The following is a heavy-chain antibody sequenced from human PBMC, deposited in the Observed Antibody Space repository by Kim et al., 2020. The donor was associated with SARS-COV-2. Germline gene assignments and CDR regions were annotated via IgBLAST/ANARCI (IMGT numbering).Heavy chain of an antibody. J-gene: IGHJ6*02. CDR3: ARGTLGYYGMDV. CDR2: ISSSG. Sequence: GGSLRLSCAASGFTFSSYNMNWVRQAPGKGLEWDSSISSSGDSVKGRFTISRDNAKNSLYLQMNSLRAEDTAVYYCARGTLGYYGMDVWGQGTTVTVSS. V-gene: IGHV3-21*01. D-gene: IGHD3-16*01. CDR1: GFTFSSYN.